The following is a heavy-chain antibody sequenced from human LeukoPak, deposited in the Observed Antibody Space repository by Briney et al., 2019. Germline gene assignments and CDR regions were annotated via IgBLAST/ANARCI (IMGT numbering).Heavy chain of an antibody. J-gene: IGHJ6*02. CDR1: GFTFSSYW. D-gene: IGHD3-22*01. CDR2: IKQDGSEK. CDR3: ARDLREDYYDSSGYHYYYYGMDV. V-gene: IGHV3-7*01. Sequence: GGSLRLSCAASGFTFSSYWMSWVRQAPGKGLEWVANIKQDGSEKYYVDSVKGRFTISRDNAKNSLYLQMNSLRAEDTAVYYCARDLREDYYDSSGYHYYYYGMDVWGQGTTVTVSS.